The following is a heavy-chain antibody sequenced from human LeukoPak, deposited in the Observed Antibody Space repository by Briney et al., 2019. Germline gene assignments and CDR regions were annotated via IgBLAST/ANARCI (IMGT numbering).Heavy chain of an antibody. CDR3: ASQGGSGYDY. CDR2: IYYSGST. Sequence: TSETLSLTCTVSGGSDSSSSYYWGWIRQPPGKGLEWIGSIYYSGSTYYNPSLKSRVTISVDTSKNQFSLKLSSVTAADTAVYYCASQGGSGYDYWGQGTLVTVSS. J-gene: IGHJ4*02. V-gene: IGHV4-39*01. CDR1: GGSDSSSSYY. D-gene: IGHD3-22*01.